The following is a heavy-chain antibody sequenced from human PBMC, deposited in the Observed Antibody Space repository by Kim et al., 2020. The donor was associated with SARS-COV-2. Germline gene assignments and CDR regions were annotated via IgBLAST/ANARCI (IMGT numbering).Heavy chain of an antibody. D-gene: IGHD4-4*01. CDR2: INHSGST. Sequence: SETLSLTCAVYGGSFSGYYWSWIRQPPGKGLEWIGEINHSGSTNYNPSLKSRVTISVDTSKNQFSLKLSSVTAADTAVYYCARGRRSRGHDYSKKSAFDYWGQGTLVTVSS. V-gene: IGHV4-34*01. J-gene: IGHJ4*02. CDR3: ARGRRSRGHDYSKKSAFDY. CDR1: GGSFSGYY.